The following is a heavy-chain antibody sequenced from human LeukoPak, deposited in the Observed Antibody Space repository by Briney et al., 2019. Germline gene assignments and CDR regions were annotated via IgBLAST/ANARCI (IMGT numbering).Heavy chain of an antibody. CDR2: IIPIFGTA. Sequence: GASVKVSCXASGGTFSSYAISWVRQARGQGLEWMGGIIPIFGTANYAQKFQGRVTITADESTSTAYMELSSLRSEDTAVYYCASPLRFLEWLDDAFDIWGQGTMVTVSS. D-gene: IGHD3-3*01. J-gene: IGHJ3*02. CDR1: GGTFSSYA. V-gene: IGHV1-69*13. CDR3: ASPLRFLEWLDDAFDI.